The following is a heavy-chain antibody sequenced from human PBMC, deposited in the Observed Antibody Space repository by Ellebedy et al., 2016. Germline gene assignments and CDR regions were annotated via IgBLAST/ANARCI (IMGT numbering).Heavy chain of an antibody. D-gene: IGHD3-3*01. CDR3: ARGDFWSGLY. CDR1: GFTFSSYA. V-gene: IGHV3-23*01. J-gene: IGHJ4*02. CDR2: ISGTGDST. Sequence: AGSLRLSXAASGFTFSSYAMSWVRQTPGKGLEWVSTISGTGDSTYYADSVKGRFTISRDISKNTLYLQMNSLRAEDTAVYYCARGDFWSGLYWGQGTLVTVSS.